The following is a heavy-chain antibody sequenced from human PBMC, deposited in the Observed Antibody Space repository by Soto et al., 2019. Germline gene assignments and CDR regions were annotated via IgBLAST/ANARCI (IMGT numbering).Heavy chain of an antibody. CDR3: ARDASGFWSGYVHS. D-gene: IGHD3-3*01. J-gene: IGHJ4*02. CDR2: IKQDGSEK. V-gene: IGHV3-7*01. CDR1: GFIFSSYW. Sequence: PGGSLRLSCAASGFIFSSYWMSWVRQAPGKGLEWVANIKQDGSEKYYVDSVRGRFTISRDNAKNSLFLQMNSLRAEDTAVYYCARDASGFWSGYVHSWGQGTPVTVSS.